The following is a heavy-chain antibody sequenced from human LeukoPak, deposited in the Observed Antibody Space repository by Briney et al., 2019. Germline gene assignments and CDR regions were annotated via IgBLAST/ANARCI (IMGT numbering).Heavy chain of an antibody. V-gene: IGHV1-18*01. CDR2: ISADNGNT. Sequence: ASVKVSCKASGYIFTNFGISWVRQAPGQGLEWMGWISADNGNTNYAQRLQGRVTMTTDTSTHTDYLDLRSLRSDDTAVYYCARVGGPFSALDYWGQGTLVTVSS. CDR3: ARVGGPFSALDY. CDR1: GYIFTNFG. D-gene: IGHD3-16*01. J-gene: IGHJ4*02.